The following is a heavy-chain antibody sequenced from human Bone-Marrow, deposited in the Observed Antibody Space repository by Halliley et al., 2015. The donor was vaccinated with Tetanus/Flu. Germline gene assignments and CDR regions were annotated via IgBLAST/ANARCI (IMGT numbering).Heavy chain of an antibody. J-gene: IGHJ4*02. CDR2: ITGSGAAT. Sequence: AASGFTFSTYAMTWVRQAPRKGLEWVSSITGSGAATYYADSVKGRFTISRDNSKNTVHLQMNSLRVEDTAIYFCAKDRRDGYNRDWGQGTRVTVSS. CDR3: AKDRRDGYNRD. V-gene: IGHV3-23*01. D-gene: IGHD5-12*01. CDR1: GFTFSTYA.